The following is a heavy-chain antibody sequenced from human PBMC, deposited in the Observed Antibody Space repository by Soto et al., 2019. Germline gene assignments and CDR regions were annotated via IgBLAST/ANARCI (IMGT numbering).Heavy chain of an antibody. J-gene: IGHJ4*02. Sequence: EVQLVESGGALVKPGGSLRLSCADSGFAFSDAWMNWVRQTPGKGLEWLGHIKSQVDGGTTDYAAPVKDRFTISTDDSKRTLYLQMNSLKTEDTGMYYCATSRGVYAWTPSDFWGPGTLVTVSS. CDR3: ATSRGVYAWTPSDF. D-gene: IGHD2-2*01. CDR2: IKSQVDGGTT. CDR1: GFAFSDAW. V-gene: IGHV3-15*02.